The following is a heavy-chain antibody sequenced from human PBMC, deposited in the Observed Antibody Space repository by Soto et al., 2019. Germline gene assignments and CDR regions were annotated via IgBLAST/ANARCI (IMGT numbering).Heavy chain of an antibody. Sequence: SETLSLTCTVSGGSISSYYWSWIRQPPGKGLEWIGYIYYSGSTNYNPSLKSRVTISVDTSKNQFSLKLSSVTAADTAVYYCARIYSSSWYALYYYYYLDVWGKGTTVTGSS. D-gene: IGHD6-13*01. CDR2: IYYSGST. V-gene: IGHV4-59*08. J-gene: IGHJ6*03. CDR1: GGSISSYY. CDR3: ARIYSSSWYALYYYYYLDV.